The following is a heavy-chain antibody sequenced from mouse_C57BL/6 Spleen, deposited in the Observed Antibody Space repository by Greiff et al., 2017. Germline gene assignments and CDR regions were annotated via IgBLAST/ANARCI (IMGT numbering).Heavy chain of an antibody. CDR2: ISSGGDYI. D-gene: IGHD1-1*01. Sequence: EVMLVESGEGLVKPGGSLKLSCAASGFTFSSYAMSWVRQTPEKRLEWVAYISSGGDYIYYADTVKGRFTISRDNARNTLYLQMSRLKSVDTAMYDCTRDYTTVVVYCALDYWGQGTSVTVSS. V-gene: IGHV5-9-1*02. J-gene: IGHJ4*01. CDR1: GFTFSSYA. CDR3: TRDYTTVVVYCALDY.